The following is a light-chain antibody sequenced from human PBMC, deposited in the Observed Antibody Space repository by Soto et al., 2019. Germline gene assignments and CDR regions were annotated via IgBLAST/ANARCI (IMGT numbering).Light chain of an antibody. CDR2: AAS. Sequence: DIQMTQSPSSLSASGGDRVTINCRTSQDISNYLAWYQQKPGKVPKLLIYAASTLQSGVTARFSGGGSGTDFSLTISSLQPEDVATYYCQKYNSAPHTFGGGTKVEIQ. J-gene: IGKJ4*01. V-gene: IGKV1-27*01. CDR3: QKYNSAPHT. CDR1: QDISNY.